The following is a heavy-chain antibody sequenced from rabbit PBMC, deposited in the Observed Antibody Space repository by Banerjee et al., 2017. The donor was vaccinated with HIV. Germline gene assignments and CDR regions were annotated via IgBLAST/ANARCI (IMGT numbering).Heavy chain of an antibody. D-gene: IGHD5-1*01. J-gene: IGHJ4*01. Sequence: QSLEESGGDLVKPGASLSLTCTASGFSFSSAYNICWVRQAPGKGLEWIACIYTGTTGNIYYANWAEGRFTISKTSSTTVDLKMTSLTAADTATYFCARDDVGDGSFLFTLWGPGTLVTVS. V-gene: IGHV1S40*01. CDR3: ARDDVGDGSFLFTL. CDR1: GFSFSSAYN. CDR2: IYTGTTGNI.